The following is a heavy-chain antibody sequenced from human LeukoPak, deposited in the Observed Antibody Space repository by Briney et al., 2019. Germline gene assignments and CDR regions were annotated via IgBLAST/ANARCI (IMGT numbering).Heavy chain of an antibody. CDR1: GYTFTGYY. V-gene: IGHV1-2*02. Sequence: ASVKVSCKASGYTFTGYYMHWVRQAPGQGLEWMGWINPNSGGTNYAQKFQGRVTMTRDTSISTAYMELSRLRSDDTAVYYCARMGSYSSSPFDYWGQGTLVTVSS. CDR2: INPNSGGT. CDR3: ARMGSYSSSPFDY. J-gene: IGHJ4*02. D-gene: IGHD6-6*01.